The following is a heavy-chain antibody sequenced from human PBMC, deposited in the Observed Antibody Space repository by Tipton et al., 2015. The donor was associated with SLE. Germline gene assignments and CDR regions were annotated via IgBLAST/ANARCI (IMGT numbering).Heavy chain of an antibody. V-gene: IGHV4-38-2*02. D-gene: IGHD4-17*01. CDR1: GGSISSGYY. J-gene: IGHJ5*02. CDR3: ARVDYGDPNWFDP. CDR2: IYHSGST. Sequence: LRLSCTVSGGSISSGYYWGWIRQPPGKGLEWIGTIYHSGSTYYNPSLKSRVTISVDTSKNQFSLKLSSVTAADTAVYYCARVDYGDPNWFDPWGQGTLVTVSS.